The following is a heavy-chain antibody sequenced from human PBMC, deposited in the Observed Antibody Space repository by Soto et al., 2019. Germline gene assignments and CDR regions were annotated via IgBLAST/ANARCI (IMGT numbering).Heavy chain of an antibody. V-gene: IGHV1-18*01. Sequence: ASVKVSCKASGYTSTSYGISWVRQAPGQGLEWMGWISAYNGNTNYAQKLQGRVTMTTDTSTSTAYMELRSLRSDDTAVYYCARDRPEYDRVWLLPPCDYWGQGTLVTVSS. CDR1: GYTSTSYG. J-gene: IGHJ4*02. CDR3: ARDRPEYDRVWLLPPCDY. D-gene: IGHD3-22*01. CDR2: ISAYNGNT.